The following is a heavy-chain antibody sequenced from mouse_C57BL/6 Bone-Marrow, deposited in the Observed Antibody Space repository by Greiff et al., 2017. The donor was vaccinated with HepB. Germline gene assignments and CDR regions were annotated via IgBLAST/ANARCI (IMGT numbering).Heavy chain of an antibody. V-gene: IGHV3-6*01. J-gene: IGHJ3*01. CDR1: GYSITSGYY. CDR3: ASDSFAY. CDR2: ISYDGSN. Sequence: EVKLQESGPGLVKPSQSLSLTCSVTGYSITSGYYWNWIRQFPGNKLEWMGYISYDGSNNYNPSLKNRISITRDTSKNQFFLKLNSVTTEDTATYYCASDSFAYWGQGTLVTVSA.